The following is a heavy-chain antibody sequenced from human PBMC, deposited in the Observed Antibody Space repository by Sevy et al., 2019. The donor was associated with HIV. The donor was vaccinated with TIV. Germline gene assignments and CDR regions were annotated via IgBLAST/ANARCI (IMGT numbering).Heavy chain of an antibody. V-gene: IGHV4-31*03. CDR3: ARGSIAAAGDYYYYGIDV. CDR2: IYYSGST. CDR1: GGSISSGGYY. Sequence: SDTLSLTCTVSGGSISSGGYYWSWIRQHPGKGLEWIGYIYYSGSTYYNPSLKSRVTISVDTSKNQFSLKLSSVTAADTAVYYCARGSIAAAGDYYYYGIDVWGQGTTVTVSS. D-gene: IGHD6-13*01. J-gene: IGHJ6*02.